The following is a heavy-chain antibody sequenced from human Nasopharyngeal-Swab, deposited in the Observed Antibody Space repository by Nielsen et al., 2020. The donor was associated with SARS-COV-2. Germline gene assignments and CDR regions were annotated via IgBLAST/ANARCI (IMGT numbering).Heavy chain of an antibody. V-gene: IGHV1-18*01. CDR2: INTYTGNT. J-gene: IGHJ4*02. CDR3: ARTFVVQYDRRGNLISAYHY. Sequence: WVRQAPGLGIEWVGWINTYTGNTHYAQKLQGRVTMTGDTSTNTDYMEVRSLRADDTAVYYCARTFVVQYDRRGNLISAYHYWGQGTLVTVSS. D-gene: IGHD3-22*01.